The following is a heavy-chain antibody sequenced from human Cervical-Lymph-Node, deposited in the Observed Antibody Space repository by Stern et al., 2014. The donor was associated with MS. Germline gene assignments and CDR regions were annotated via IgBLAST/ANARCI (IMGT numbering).Heavy chain of an antibody. D-gene: IGHD1-1*01. CDR2: ITPVFASA. V-gene: IGHV1-69*06. CDR1: GDTFTDYA. CDR3: AREVGSLAMDV. Sequence: VQLVQSGAEVKKPGSSVKVSCKASGDTFTDYAISWVRQAPGKGPEWMGGITPVFASAEYAQKFQGRLTITADKSTSTAYMDLSSLTSEDTAVYYCAREVGSLAMDVWGQGTTVIVSS. J-gene: IGHJ6*01.